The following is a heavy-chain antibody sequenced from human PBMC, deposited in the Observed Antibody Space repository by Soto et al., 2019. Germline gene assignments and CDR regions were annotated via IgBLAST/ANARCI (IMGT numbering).Heavy chain of an antibody. J-gene: IGHJ4*02. CDR1: GGSISSYY. V-gene: IGHV4-59*01. Sequence: SETLSLTCTVSGGSISSYYWSWIRQPPGKGLEWIGYIYYSGSTNYSPSLKSRVTISVDTSKNQFSLKLSSVTAADTAVYYCAKAGYGYEHKYWGQGTLVTVSS. CDR3: AKAGYGYEHKY. CDR2: IYYSGST. D-gene: IGHD5-18*01.